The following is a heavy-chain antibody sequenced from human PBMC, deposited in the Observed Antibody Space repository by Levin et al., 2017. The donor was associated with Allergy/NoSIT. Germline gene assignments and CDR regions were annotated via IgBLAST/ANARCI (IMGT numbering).Heavy chain of an antibody. D-gene: IGHD5-18*01. CDR2: IYYSGST. Sequence: NPSETLSLTCTVSGGSISSSSYYWGWIRQPPGKGLEWIGSIYYSGSTYYNPSLKSRVTISVDTSKNQFSLKLSSVTAADTAVYYCARQKMGYSYGYYYYYGMDVWGQGTTVTVSS. V-gene: IGHV4-39*01. CDR3: ARQKMGYSYGYYYYYGMDV. CDR1: GGSISSSSYY. J-gene: IGHJ6*02.